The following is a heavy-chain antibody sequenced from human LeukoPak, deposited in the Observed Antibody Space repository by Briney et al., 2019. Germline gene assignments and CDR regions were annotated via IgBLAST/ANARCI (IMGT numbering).Heavy chain of an antibody. V-gene: IGHV4-34*01. CDR2: INHSGST. CDR3: AGGQCSSSWYRY. D-gene: IGHD6-13*01. J-gene: IGHJ4*02. CDR1: GGSFSGYY. Sequence: SETLSLTCAVYGGSFSGYYWSWIRQPPGKGLEWIGEINHSGSTNYNPPLKSRVTISVDTSKNQFSLKLSSVPAADTAVYYCAGGQCSSSWYRYWGQGTLDTVSS.